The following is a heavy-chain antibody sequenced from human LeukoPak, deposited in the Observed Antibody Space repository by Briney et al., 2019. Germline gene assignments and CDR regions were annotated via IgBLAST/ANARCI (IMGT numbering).Heavy chain of an antibody. J-gene: IGHJ3*02. CDR1: GGTFSSYA. Sequence: ASVKVSCKASGGTFSSYAISWVRQAPGQGLEWMRGIIPIFGTANYAQKFQGRVTITADESTSTAYMELSSLRSEDTAVYYCARDYDSSGYYNDAFDIWGQGTMVTVSS. V-gene: IGHV1-69*13. CDR2: IIPIFGTA. CDR3: ARDYDSSGYYNDAFDI. D-gene: IGHD3-22*01.